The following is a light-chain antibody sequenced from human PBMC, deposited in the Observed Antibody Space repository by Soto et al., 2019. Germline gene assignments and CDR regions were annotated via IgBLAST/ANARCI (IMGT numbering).Light chain of an antibody. Sequence: EIVVRLYPSTVALSTGERATLSCGASQTVSSNLAWHQQKPGQAPRLLIYGASTRATGIPSRCSGSGSGTEFTLTISSLQSEDFAVYYCRQYNNWPLITLGPGTPLEIK. J-gene: IGKJ5*01. CDR1: QTVSSN. CDR3: RQYNNWPLIT. V-gene: IGKV3-15*01. CDR2: GAS.